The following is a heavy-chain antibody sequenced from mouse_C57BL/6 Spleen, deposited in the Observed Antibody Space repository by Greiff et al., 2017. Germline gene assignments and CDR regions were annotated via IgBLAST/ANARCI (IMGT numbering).Heavy chain of an antibody. CDR2: IDPSDSYT. Sequence: QVQLQQPGAELVKPGASVKLSCKASGYTFTSYWMQWVKQRPGQGLEWIGEIDPSDSYTNYNQKFKGKATLTVDTSSSTAYMQLSSLTSEDSAVYYCARGDGNPYYAMDYWGQGTSVTVSS. D-gene: IGHD2-1*01. CDR3: ARGDGNPYYAMDY. CDR1: GYTFTSYW. J-gene: IGHJ4*01. V-gene: IGHV1-50*01.